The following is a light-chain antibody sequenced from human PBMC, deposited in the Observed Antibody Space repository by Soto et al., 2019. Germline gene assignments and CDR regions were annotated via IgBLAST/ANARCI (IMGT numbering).Light chain of an antibody. V-gene: IGLV1-51*01. CDR3: GTWDSSLSDVV. Sequence: QSVLTQPPSVSAAPGQKVTISCSGNRSNIANNYVSWYQQLPKTAPKLVIYDNEKRPSGIPDRFSGSKSGTSATLGITGLQTGDEDDYYCGTWDSSLSDVVFGGGTKLTVL. J-gene: IGLJ2*01. CDR1: RSNIANNY. CDR2: DNE.